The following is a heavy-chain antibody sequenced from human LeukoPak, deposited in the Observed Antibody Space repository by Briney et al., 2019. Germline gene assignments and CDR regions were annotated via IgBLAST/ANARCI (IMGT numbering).Heavy chain of an antibody. CDR2: IWYDGSNK. D-gene: IGHD4-11*01. CDR3: ARVADYSNSAHADY. J-gene: IGHJ4*02. V-gene: IGHV3-33*01. CDR1: GFTFSSYG. Sequence: PGGSLRLSCAASGFTFSSYGMHWVRQAPGKGLECVAVIWYDGSNKNYADSVKGRFTISRDNSKNTLYLQMNSLRAEDTAVYYCARVADYSNSAHADYWGQGTLVTVSS.